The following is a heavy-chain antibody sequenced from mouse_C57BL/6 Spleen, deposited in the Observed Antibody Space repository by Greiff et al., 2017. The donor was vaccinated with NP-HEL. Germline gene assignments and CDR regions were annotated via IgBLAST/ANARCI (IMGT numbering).Heavy chain of an antibody. J-gene: IGHJ1*03. Sequence: VQLKESGPGLVKPSQSLSLTCSVTGYSITSGYYWNWIRQFPGNKLEWMGYISYDGSNNYNPSLKNRISITRDTSKNQFFLKLNSVTTEDTATYYCASGESGYDEDWYFDVWGTGTTVTVSS. CDR2: ISYDGSN. CDR1: GYSITSGYY. V-gene: IGHV3-6*01. D-gene: IGHD2-2*01. CDR3: ASGESGYDEDWYFDV.